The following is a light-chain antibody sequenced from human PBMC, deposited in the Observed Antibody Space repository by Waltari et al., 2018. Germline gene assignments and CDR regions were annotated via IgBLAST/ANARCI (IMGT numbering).Light chain of an antibody. CDR1: SLSSYY. Sequence: SSELTQDPDVSVALGQTVRITCQGDSLSSYYASWYQQKPGQAPVLVIYGTNNRPSGIPDRFSGSSSGNTASLTITGAQAEDEADYYCNSRDSSGNQVFGTGTKVTVL. V-gene: IGLV3-19*01. CDR3: NSRDSSGNQV. J-gene: IGLJ1*01. CDR2: GTN.